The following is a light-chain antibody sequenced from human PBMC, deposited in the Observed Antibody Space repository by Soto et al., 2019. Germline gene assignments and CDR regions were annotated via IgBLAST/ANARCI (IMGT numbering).Light chain of an antibody. Sequence: DIQLTQSPSSLSASVGDRVTITCRASQSISNFLNWYQQKPGQAPKLLISSASNVQSGVPSRFSGRGSGTDFTLTISSLEPEDFAVYYCQQRSNWPPIFGQGTRLEI. CDR3: QQRSNWPPI. CDR1: QSISNF. V-gene: IGKV1-39*01. J-gene: IGKJ5*01. CDR2: SAS.